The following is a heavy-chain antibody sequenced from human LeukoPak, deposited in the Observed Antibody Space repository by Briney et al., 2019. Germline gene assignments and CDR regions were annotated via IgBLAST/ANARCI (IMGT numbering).Heavy chain of an antibody. V-gene: IGHV4-30-4*01. CDR2: IFYSGST. CDR1: GGPISSGDYY. Sequence: SETLSLTCTVSGGPISSGDYYWSWIRQPPGRGLEWIGYIFYSGSTHYNPSLKSRVTISVDTSKNQFSLKLTSVTAADTAVYYCAKGTFGGVIVDYWGQGTLVTVSS. D-gene: IGHD3-16*02. CDR3: AKGTFGGVIVDY. J-gene: IGHJ4*02.